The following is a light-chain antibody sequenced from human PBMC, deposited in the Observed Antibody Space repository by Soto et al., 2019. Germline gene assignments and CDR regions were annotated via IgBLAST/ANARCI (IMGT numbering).Light chain of an antibody. V-gene: IGKV3-15*01. CDR3: QQYNNWPYT. Sequence: EIVMTQSPATLSVSPGGSATLSCRASQHVSSNFAWYRQKPGQAPTLLIYRASTRASGIPARFSGSGSGTGFTLTIISLQSEDFAVYYCQQYNNWPYTFGQGTKLEIK. CDR2: RAS. CDR1: QHVSSN. J-gene: IGKJ2*01.